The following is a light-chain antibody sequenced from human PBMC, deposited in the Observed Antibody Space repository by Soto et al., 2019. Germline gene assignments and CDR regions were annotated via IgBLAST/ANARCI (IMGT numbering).Light chain of an antibody. CDR1: QSVSSSY. CDR3: QQYAASPLT. Sequence: EIVLTQSPGTLSLSPGERATLSCSASQSVSSSYLAWYQQKPGQAPRLLIYGALSRATGIPDRFSGSGSGTDFTLTISRLEPEDFALYYCQQYAASPLTFGGGPKVDIK. V-gene: IGKV3-20*01. J-gene: IGKJ4*01. CDR2: GAL.